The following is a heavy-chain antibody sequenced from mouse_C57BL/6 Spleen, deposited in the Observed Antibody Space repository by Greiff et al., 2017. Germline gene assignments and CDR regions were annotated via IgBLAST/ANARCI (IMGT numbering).Heavy chain of an antibody. V-gene: IGHV1-59*01. J-gene: IGHJ4*01. Sequence: QVQLQQPGAELVRPGTSVKLSCKASGYTFTSYWMHWVKQRPGQGLEWIGVIDPSDSYTNYNQKFKGKATLTVDKSSSTAYMQLSSLTSEDSAVYYCARSLGSHYYAMDYWGQGTSVTVSS. CDR2: IDPSDSYT. CDR3: ARSLGSHYYAMDY. CDR1: GYTFTSYW.